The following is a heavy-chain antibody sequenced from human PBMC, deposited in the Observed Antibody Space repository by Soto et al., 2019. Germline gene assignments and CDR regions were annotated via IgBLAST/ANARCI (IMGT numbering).Heavy chain of an antibody. Sequence: GGSLRLSCAASGFTFNSYAMSWVRQAPGKGLEWVSAISSSGDYTYYADSVKGRFSISRDNSKNTLNLQMNSLRAEDTALFYCAKERYSSNYRGFDEWGQGTLVTVSS. CDR1: GFTFNSYA. CDR3: AKERYSSNYRGFDE. D-gene: IGHD5-18*01. CDR2: ISSSGDYT. V-gene: IGHV3-23*01. J-gene: IGHJ4*02.